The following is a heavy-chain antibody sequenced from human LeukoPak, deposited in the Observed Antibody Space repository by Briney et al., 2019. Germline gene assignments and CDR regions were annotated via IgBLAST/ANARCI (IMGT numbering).Heavy chain of an antibody. V-gene: IGHV4-59*08. CDR3: ARLASSGWSHCDY. D-gene: IGHD6-19*01. CDR1: GGSISGYY. Sequence: SETLSLTCTVSGGSISGYYWSWIRQPPGKGPEWIGYIYYSGSTNYNPSLKSRVTISVDTSKNQFSLKMNYVTAADTAVYYCARLASSGWSHCDYWGQGTLVTVSS. J-gene: IGHJ4*02. CDR2: IYYSGST.